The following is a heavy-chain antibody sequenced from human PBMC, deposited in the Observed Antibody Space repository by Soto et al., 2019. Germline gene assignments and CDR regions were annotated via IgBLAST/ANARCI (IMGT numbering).Heavy chain of an antibody. CDR1: GFTFSNYA. CDR2: ISGNVGST. D-gene: IGHD6-19*01. CDR3: AKEVFSSDWFDP. J-gene: IGHJ5*02. V-gene: IGHV3-23*01. Sequence: GGSLRLSCAASGFTFSNYAMNWVRQAPGKGLEWVSAISGNVGSTNYADSVKGRFSISRDNSKNTLYLQMNSLRAEDTAVYYCAKEVFSSDWFDPWGQGTLVTVSS.